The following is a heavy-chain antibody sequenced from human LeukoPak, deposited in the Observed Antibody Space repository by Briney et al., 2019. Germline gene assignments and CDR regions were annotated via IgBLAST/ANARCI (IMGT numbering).Heavy chain of an antibody. J-gene: IGHJ4*02. V-gene: IGHV3-23*01. D-gene: IGHD3-10*01. CDR1: GCTFSNYG. CDR2: ISGSGGST. Sequence: GESLRLSCAASGCTFSNYGMHWVRQAPGKGLEWVSAISGSGGSTYYADSVKGRFTISRDNSKNTLYLQMNSLRAEDTAVYYCAKGSKRGYYGSGSYYLCYFDYWGQGTLVTVSS. CDR3: AKGSKRGYYGSGSYYLCYFDY.